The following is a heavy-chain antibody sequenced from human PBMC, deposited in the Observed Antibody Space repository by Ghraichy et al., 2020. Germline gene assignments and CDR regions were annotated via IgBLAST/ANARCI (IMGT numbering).Heavy chain of an antibody. CDR2: IYTSGST. CDR1: GGSISSGSYY. Sequence: SQTLSLTCTVSGGSISSGSYYWSWIRQPAGKGLEWIGRIYTSGSTNYNPSLKSRVTISVDTSKNQFSLKLSSVTAADTAVYYCARDKLGTGPINYYYYYGMDVWGQGTTVTVSS. J-gene: IGHJ6*02. CDR3: ARDKLGTGPINYYYYYGMDV. D-gene: IGHD6-6*01. V-gene: IGHV4-61*02.